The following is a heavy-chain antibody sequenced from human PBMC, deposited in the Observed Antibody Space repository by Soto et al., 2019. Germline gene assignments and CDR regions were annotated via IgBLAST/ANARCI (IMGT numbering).Heavy chain of an antibody. CDR1: GGSINSGDYY. Sequence: QVQLQESGPGLVKPSQTLSLTCTVSGGSINSGDYYWSWIRQTPGKGLEWIGYVYYSGRTYYNPSIKSRRSLTINTSKTQSSLKLDSLTAADTAVYHCAREVYSSSVFGVVTNTFDPWGLGTLVTVSS. V-gene: IGHV4-30-4*01. CDR2: VYYSGRT. CDR3: AREVYSSSVFGVVTNTFDP. D-gene: IGHD3-3*01. J-gene: IGHJ5*02.